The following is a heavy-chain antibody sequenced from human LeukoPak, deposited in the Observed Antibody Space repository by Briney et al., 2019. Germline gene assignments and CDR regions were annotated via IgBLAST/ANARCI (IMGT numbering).Heavy chain of an antibody. CDR3: TREPDTVTGGV. J-gene: IGHJ4*02. Sequence: SETLSLTCTVSGGSITNYYWSWIRQPPGKGLEWIGYISYTENTDYNPSLRSRVTISVDPSKNQFSLTLTSVTVADTAVYYCTREPDTVTGGVWGQGTRVTVSS. V-gene: IGHV4-59*12. CDR1: GGSITNYY. CDR2: ISYTENT. D-gene: IGHD4-17*01.